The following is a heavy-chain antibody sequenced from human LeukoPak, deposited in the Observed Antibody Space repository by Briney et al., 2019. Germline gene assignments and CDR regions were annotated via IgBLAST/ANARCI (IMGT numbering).Heavy chain of an antibody. J-gene: IGHJ4*02. CDR1: GFTFSSYA. V-gene: IGHV3-23*01. D-gene: IGHD2-15*01. Sequence: GGPLRLSCTASGFTFSSYAMSWVRQAPGKGLEWVSAISGSGGSTYYADSVKGRFTISRDNSKNTLYLQMNSLRAEDTAVYYCAKASCSGGSCYWDYWGQGTLVTVSS. CDR2: ISGSGGST. CDR3: AKASCSGGSCYWDY.